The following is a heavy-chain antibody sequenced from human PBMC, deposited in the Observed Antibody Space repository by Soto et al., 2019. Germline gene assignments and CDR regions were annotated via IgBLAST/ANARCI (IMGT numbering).Heavy chain of an antibody. Sequence: GASVKVSCKASGYSFTNYGIHWVRQAPGQRLEWMGWINAGNGNTKYSQKFQGRVTITRDTSASTAYMELSSLTSEDTAVYYCAREGGTYLTTAFDPWGQGTLVTVSS. D-gene: IGHD1-26*01. CDR2: INAGNGNT. CDR1: GYSFTNYG. CDR3: AREGGTYLTTAFDP. J-gene: IGHJ5*02. V-gene: IGHV1-3*01.